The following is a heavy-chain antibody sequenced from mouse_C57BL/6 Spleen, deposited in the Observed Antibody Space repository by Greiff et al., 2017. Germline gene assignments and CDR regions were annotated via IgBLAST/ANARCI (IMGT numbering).Heavy chain of an antibody. CDR2: INYDGSST. Sequence: EVNVVEPEGGLVQPGSSMKLSCTASGFTFSDYYMAWVRQVPEKGLEWVANINYDGSSTYYLDALKSRFIISRDTAKNILYLQMSSLKSEDTAAYYCARAEVEPFYFVDWGQGATLTVAS. CDR3: ARAEVEPFYFVD. CDR1: GFTFSDYY. J-gene: IGHJ2*01. D-gene: IGHD1-3*01. V-gene: IGHV5-16*01.